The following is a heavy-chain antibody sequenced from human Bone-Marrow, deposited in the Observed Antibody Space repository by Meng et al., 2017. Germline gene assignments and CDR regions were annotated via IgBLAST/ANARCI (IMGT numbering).Heavy chain of an antibody. CDR3: TIYTRGPI. CDR1: GVTFSGSD. J-gene: IGHJ3*02. CDR2: IETKPNNYAT. V-gene: IGHV3-73*01. Sequence: GEFLKISCAVSGVTFSGSDIHWVRQASGKGLEWVGRIETKPNNYATSYGESLRGRFTISREDSKNMAYLQMNSLETEDTALYYCTIYTRGPIWGQGAMVTVSS. D-gene: IGHD4-11*01.